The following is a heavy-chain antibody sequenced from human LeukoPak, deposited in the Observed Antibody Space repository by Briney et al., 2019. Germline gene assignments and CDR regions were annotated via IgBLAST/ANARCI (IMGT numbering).Heavy chain of an antibody. J-gene: IGHJ3*02. V-gene: IGHV1-18*01. CDR2: ISAYNGNT. Sequence: ASVKVSCKASGYTFTSYGIRWVRQAPGQGLEWMGWISAYNGNTNYAQKLQGRVTMTTDTSTSTAYMELRSLRSDDTAVYYCARAPPNYGIDAFDIWGQGTMVTVSS. D-gene: IGHD4/OR15-4a*01. CDR3: ARAPPNYGIDAFDI. CDR1: GYTFTSYG.